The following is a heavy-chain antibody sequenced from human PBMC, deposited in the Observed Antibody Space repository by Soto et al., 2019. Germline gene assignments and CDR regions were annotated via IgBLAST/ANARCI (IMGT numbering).Heavy chain of an antibody. CDR2: IYWDDDE. CDR3: SRTRHFGGNTYYFDY. J-gene: IGHJ4*02. V-gene: IGHV2-5*02. Sequence: QITLKESGPPLVKPTQTLTLTCTFSGFSLSIGGVGVGWIRQPPGKALECLAVIYWDDDERYIPSLKSRLTNXKDTSKNQVVLTMTNMDPVDTGTYYCSRTRHFGGNTYYFDYWGQGTLVTVSS. D-gene: IGHD2-15*01. CDR1: GFSLSIGGVG.